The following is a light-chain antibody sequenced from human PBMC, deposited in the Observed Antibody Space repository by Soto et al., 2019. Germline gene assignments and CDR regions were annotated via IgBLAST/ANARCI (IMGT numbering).Light chain of an antibody. CDR3: QQYNNWPQT. Sequence: EIVMTQSPATLSVSPGERATLSCRASQSVSSNLDWYQQKPGQAPRLLIYGASTRATGIPARFSGSGSGTEFTLTISSLQSEDFAVYYWQQYNNWPQTFGGGTKVEIK. V-gene: IGKV3-15*01. J-gene: IGKJ4*01. CDR2: GAS. CDR1: QSVSSN.